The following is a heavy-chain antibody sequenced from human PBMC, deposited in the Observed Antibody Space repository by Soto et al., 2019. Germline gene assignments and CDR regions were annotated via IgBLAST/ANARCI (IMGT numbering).Heavy chain of an antibody. V-gene: IGHV1-69*06. J-gene: IGHJ4*02. CDR3: AASTFQSGVTGYFHLGF. D-gene: IGHD3-9*01. Sequence: SVKVSCKTSGDTFSNYAISWVRQAPGQGLEWMGGIIPLFDSASYAQRSHDRVTIAADKFTSTEYMELRSLTSEDTAIYYCAASTFQSGVTGYFHLGFWGQGTLVTVSS. CDR1: GDTFSNYA. CDR2: IIPLFDSA.